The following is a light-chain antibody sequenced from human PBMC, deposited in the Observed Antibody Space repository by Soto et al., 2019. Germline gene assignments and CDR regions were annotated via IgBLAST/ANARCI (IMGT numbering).Light chain of an antibody. CDR1: SSDVGFFNY. CDR3: SSFVDGTSYV. V-gene: IGLV2-8*01. J-gene: IGLJ1*01. CDR2: EVN. Sequence: QSVLAQPPSVSGSPGQSVTISCTGTSSDVGFFNYVSWYQHHPGKVPKFLIYEVNKRPSGVPDRFSGSKSGNTASLTVSGLQPEDEAEYFCSSFVDGTSYVLGTGTKVNVL.